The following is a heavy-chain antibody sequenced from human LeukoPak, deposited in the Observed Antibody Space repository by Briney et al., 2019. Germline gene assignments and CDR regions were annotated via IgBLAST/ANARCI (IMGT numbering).Heavy chain of an antibody. Sequence: PSETLSLTCAVYGGSFSGYYWSWIRQPPGKGLEWIGRIYTSGSTNYNPSLKSRVTMSVDTSKNQFSLKLSSVTAADTAVYYCARSPAFLETMVRGVIIYNWFDPWGQGTLVTVSS. CDR2: IYTSGST. D-gene: IGHD3-10*01. CDR1: GGSFSGYY. J-gene: IGHJ5*02. CDR3: ARSPAFLETMVRGVIIYNWFDP. V-gene: IGHV4-59*10.